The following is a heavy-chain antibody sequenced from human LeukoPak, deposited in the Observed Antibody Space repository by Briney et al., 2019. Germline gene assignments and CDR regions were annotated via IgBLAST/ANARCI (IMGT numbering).Heavy chain of an antibody. D-gene: IGHD6-13*01. J-gene: IGHJ5*02. CDR2: IYYAGNT. CDR1: GGSISTYY. V-gene: IGHV4-59*01. CDR3: ARGASSSWTTTFDP. Sequence: SGTLSLTCTISGGSISTYYWTWIRQPPGKGLEWIGYIYYAGNTIHNPSLNSRVTISVDTSKNQFSLKLTSLTAADTAVYYCARGASSSWTTTFDPWGQGTLVTDSS.